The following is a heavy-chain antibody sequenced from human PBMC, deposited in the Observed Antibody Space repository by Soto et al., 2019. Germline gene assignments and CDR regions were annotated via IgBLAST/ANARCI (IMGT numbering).Heavy chain of an antibody. CDR3: ARDRQWELLGIDY. Sequence: QVQLVESGGGVVQPGRSLRLSCAASGFTFSSYAMHWVRQAPGKGLEWVAVISYDGSNKYYADSVKGRFTISRDNSKNTLYLQMNSLRAEDTAVYYFARDRQWELLGIDYWGQGTLVTVSS. D-gene: IGHD1-26*01. V-gene: IGHV3-30-3*01. CDR1: GFTFSSYA. J-gene: IGHJ4*02. CDR2: ISYDGSNK.